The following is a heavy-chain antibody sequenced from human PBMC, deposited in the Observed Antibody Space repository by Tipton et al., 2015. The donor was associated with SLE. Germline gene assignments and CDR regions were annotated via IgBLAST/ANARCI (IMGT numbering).Heavy chain of an antibody. CDR3: AKDLEEITMVWGAFDY. Sequence: TLSLTCGVSGYSVRSVYYWGWIRQPPGKGLQWIASMHHSGSTYYKPSLKSRVTISVDTSKNQFSLKLSSVTAADTAVYYCAKDLEEITMVWGAFDYWGQGTLVTVSS. CDR2: MHHSGST. D-gene: IGHD3-10*01. CDR1: GYSVRSVYY. V-gene: IGHV4-38-2*02. J-gene: IGHJ4*02.